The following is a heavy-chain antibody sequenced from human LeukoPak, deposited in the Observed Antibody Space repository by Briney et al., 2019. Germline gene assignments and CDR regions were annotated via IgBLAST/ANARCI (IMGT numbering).Heavy chain of an antibody. V-gene: IGHV3-30*04. CDR2: ISYDGSNK. J-gene: IGHJ4*02. CDR1: GFTFSSYA. CDR3: AKDPYAMVRGNFDY. Sequence: GGSLRLSCAASGFTFSSYAMHWVRQAPGKGLEWVAVISYDGSNKYYADSVKGRFTISRDNSKNTLYLQMNSLRAEDTAVYYCAKDPYAMVRGNFDYWGQGTLVTVSS. D-gene: IGHD3-10*01.